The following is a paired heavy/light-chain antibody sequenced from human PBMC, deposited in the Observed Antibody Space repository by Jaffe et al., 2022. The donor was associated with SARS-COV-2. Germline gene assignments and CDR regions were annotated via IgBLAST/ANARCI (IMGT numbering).Heavy chain of an antibody. CDR1: GYTFTTSS. V-gene: IGHV7-4-1*02. Sequence: QVQLVQSGSELKKPGASVRVSCKASGYTFTTSSMNWVRQAPGQGLEWMGWINTNTGNPTYAQGFTGRFVFSLDTSVSTAYLQISSLKPEDTAVYFCVRYDLKPDYWGQGTLVTVSS. D-gene: IGHD2-21*02. CDR2: INTNTGNP. J-gene: IGHJ4*02. CDR3: VRYDLKPDY.
Light chain of an antibody. CDR2: GAS. CDR3: QQYGRTWA. CDR1: QSVSSSY. V-gene: IGKV3-20*01. Sequence: EIVLTQSPGTLSLSPGERATLSCRASQSVSSSYLAWFQQKPGQAPRLLIYGASSRATGIPDRFSGSGSGTDFTLTISRLEPEDSAVYYCQQYGRTWAFGQGTKVEFK. J-gene: IGKJ1*01.